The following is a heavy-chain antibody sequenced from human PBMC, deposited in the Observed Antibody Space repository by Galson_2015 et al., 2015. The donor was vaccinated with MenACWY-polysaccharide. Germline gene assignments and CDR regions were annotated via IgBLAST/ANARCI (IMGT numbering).Heavy chain of an antibody. Sequence: SLRLSCAASGFTFTTYGMNWVRQAPGKGLEWVSVISGSGGRTDYANSVKGRFIISRDNSKNTLYLDMNSLRDEDTAVYYCAKDQNIVKLAVTMYNAFDLWGQGTMVTVSS. D-gene: IGHD2/OR15-2a*01. V-gene: IGHV3-23*01. CDR1: GFTFTTYG. J-gene: IGHJ3*01. CDR3: AKDQNIVKLAVTMYNAFDL. CDR2: ISGSGGRT.